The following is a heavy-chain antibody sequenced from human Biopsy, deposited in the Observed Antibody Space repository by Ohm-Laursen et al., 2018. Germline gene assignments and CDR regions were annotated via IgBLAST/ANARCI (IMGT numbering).Heavy chain of an antibody. D-gene: IGHD2/OR15-2a*01. CDR3: VGGQRGPPIGVTVPGDAFDL. J-gene: IGHJ3*01. V-gene: IGHV1-69*13. CDR1: GYNFISYS. Sequence: SVKVSCKPSGYNFISYSINWVRQAPGQGLEWMGGRIPYFNTIYYARNFQDRAVITADRSARTTDMQLSGLRPDDTAVYYCVGGQRGPPIGVTVPGDAFDLWGPGTMVTVSP. CDR2: RIPYFNTI.